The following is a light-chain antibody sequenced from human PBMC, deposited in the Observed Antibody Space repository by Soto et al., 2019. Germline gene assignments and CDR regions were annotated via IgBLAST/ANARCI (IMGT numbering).Light chain of an antibody. V-gene: IGLV2-14*01. CDR3: SSYTSSSTWV. Sequence: QSALTQPASVSGSPGQSITISCTGTSSDVGGYNYVSWYQQHPGKAPKLMIYDVSNRPSGVSNRFSGSKSGNTASLTISGLWAEDEADYYCSSYTSSSTWVFGGGTKVTVL. CDR1: SSDVGGYNY. J-gene: IGLJ3*02. CDR2: DVS.